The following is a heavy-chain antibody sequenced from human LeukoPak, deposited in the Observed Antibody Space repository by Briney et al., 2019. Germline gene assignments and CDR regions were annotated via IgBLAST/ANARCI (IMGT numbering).Heavy chain of an antibody. CDR3: ARDSGSGSYYYYYYYMDV. D-gene: IGHD3-10*01. CDR2: IYTSGST. J-gene: IGHJ6*03. Sequence: SETLSLTCTVSGGSISSGSYYWSWIRQPAGKGLEWIGRIYTSGSTNYNPSLKSRVTISVDTSKNQFSLKLSSVTAADTAVYYCARDSGSGSYYYYYYYMDVWGKGTTVTISS. CDR1: GGSISSGSYY. V-gene: IGHV4-61*02.